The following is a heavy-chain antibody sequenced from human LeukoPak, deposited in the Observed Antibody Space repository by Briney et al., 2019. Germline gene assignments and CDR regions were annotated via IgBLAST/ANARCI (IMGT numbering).Heavy chain of an antibody. CDR2: ISWNSGSI. CDR3: AKETQLGIDAFDI. Sequence: PGRSLRLSCAASGFTFDDYAMHWARQAPGKGLEWVSGISWNSGSIGYADSVKGRFTISRDNAKNSLYLQMNSLRAEDTALYYCAKETQLGIDAFDIWGQGTMVTVSS. V-gene: IGHV3-9*01. CDR1: GFTFDDYA. J-gene: IGHJ3*02. D-gene: IGHD7-27*01.